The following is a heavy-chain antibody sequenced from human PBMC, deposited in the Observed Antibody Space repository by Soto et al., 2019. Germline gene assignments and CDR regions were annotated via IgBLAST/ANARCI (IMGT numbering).Heavy chain of an antibody. CDR3: ARSQDDSSGPYYYYYMDV. D-gene: IGHD6-19*01. CDR2: IYYSGST. CDR1: GGLPSRYY. J-gene: IGHJ6*03. V-gene: IGHV4-59*01. Sequence: SEAPSPPCTVSGGLPSRYYRSWVRQPPGKGMEWIGYIYYSGSTNYNPSLKSRVTISVDTSKNQFSLKLSSVTAADTAVYYCARSQDDSSGPYYYYYMDVWGKGTTVTVS.